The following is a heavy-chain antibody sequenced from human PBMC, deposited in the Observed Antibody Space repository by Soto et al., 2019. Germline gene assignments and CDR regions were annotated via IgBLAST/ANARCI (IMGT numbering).Heavy chain of an antibody. J-gene: IGHJ4*02. D-gene: IGHD3-22*01. CDR2: ISGSGGST. CDR3: AKDPPIYSYDSSGQFDY. Sequence: RLSCATSGFTFSSYAMSWVRQAPGKGLEWVSAISGSGGSTYYADSVKGRFTISRDNSKNTLYLQMNSLRAEDTAVYYCAKDPPIYSYDSSGQFDYWGQGTLVTVSS. CDR1: GFTFSSYA. V-gene: IGHV3-23*01.